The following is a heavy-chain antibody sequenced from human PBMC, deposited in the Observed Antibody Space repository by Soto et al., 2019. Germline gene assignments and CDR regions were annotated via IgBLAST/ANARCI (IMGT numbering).Heavy chain of an antibody. CDR3: VRSVPAATWQYSGMDV. CDR2: IYHSGTF. J-gene: IGHJ6*02. V-gene: IGHV4-4*02. Sequence: PSETLSLTCAVSGDSVSSSSCWSWVRQAQGKGLEWIGEIYHSGTFNYNPSLASRVSVSVDKSRNQLSLNLKSVTAADTAVYYCVRSVPAATWQYSGMDVWGQGTTVTVSS. CDR1: GDSVSSSSC. D-gene: IGHD2-2*01.